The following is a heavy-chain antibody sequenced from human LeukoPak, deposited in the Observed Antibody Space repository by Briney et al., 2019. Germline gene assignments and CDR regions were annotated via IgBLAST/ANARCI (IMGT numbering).Heavy chain of an antibody. CDR3: ARGTPAREFDY. J-gene: IGHJ4*02. CDR2: IYYSGST. Sequence: SETLSLTCTVSGGSISSSSYYWGWIRQPPGKGLEWIGSIYYSGSTYYNPSLKSRVTISVDTSKNQFSLKLSSVTAADTAVYYCARGTPAREFDYWGQGTLVTVSS. D-gene: IGHD2-2*01. V-gene: IGHV4-39*01. CDR1: GGSISSSSYY.